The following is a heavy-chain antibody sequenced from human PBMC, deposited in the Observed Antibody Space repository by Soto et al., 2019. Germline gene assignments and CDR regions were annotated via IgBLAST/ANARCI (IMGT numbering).Heavy chain of an antibody. CDR3: AKLSDGENDFDY. CDR2: MSSDGSNK. CDR1: GFTFSSYG. J-gene: IGHJ4*02. V-gene: IGHV3-30*18. D-gene: IGHD7-27*01. Sequence: PGGSLRLSSAASGFTFSSYGRHWVRQAPGEGLEWVAVMSSDGSNKYYADSGKDRFTISRDNSKQTLYLQMNSLRAEDTAVYYCAKLSDGENDFDYWGQGPLVTVSS.